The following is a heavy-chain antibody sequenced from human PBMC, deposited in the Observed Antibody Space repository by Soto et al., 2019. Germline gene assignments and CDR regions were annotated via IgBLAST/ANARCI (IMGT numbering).Heavy chain of an antibody. CDR2: ISTYNGYT. CDR3: VSGSDFDY. CDR1: GYTFTSYG. J-gene: IGHJ4*02. Sequence: QVQLVQSGAEVKKPGASLMVSCKASGYTFTSYGITWVRQAPGQGLEWMGWISTYNGYTDYAQKLQGRVTMTRDTSTNTAYMELRSLRSDDTAVYYCVSGSDFDYWGQGTLVTVSS. V-gene: IGHV1-18*01.